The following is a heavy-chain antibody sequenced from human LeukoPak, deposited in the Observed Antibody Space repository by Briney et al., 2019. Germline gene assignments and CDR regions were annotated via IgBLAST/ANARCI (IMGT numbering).Heavy chain of an antibody. CDR1: GGTFSSYA. J-gene: IGHJ5*02. CDR2: IIPIFGTA. D-gene: IGHD4-17*01. V-gene: IGHV1-69*01. CDR3: ARARRYGDYGSYWFDP. Sequence: SVKVSCKASGGTFSSYAISWVRQAPGQGLEWMGGIIPIFGTANYAQKFQGRDTITADESTSTAYMELSSLRSEDTAVYYCARARRYGDYGSYWFDPWGQGTPVTVSS.